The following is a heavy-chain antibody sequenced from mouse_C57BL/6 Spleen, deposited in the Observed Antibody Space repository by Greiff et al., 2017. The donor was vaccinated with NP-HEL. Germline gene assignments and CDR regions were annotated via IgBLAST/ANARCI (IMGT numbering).Heavy chain of an antibody. Sequence: EVQLQESGPGLVKPSQSLSLTCSVTGYSITSGYYWNWIRQFPGNKLEWMGYISYAGSNNYNPSLKNRISITRDTSKNQFFLKLNSVTTEDTATYYCAREKTGLDYWGQGTTLTVSS. CDR1: GYSITSGYY. CDR2: ISYAGSN. V-gene: IGHV3-6*01. D-gene: IGHD4-1*01. J-gene: IGHJ2*01. CDR3: AREKTGLDY.